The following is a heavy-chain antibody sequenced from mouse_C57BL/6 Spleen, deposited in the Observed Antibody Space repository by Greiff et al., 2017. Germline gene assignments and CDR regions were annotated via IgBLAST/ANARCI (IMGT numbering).Heavy chain of an antibody. Sequence: VQLQQSGPELVKPGASVKISCKASGYSFTGYYMNWVKQSPEKSLEWIGEINPSTGGTTYNQKFKAKATLTVDKSSSPAYMQLKSLTSEDSAVYYCASGHFDYWGQGTTLTVSS. CDR3: ASGHFDY. V-gene: IGHV1-42*01. CDR1: GYSFTGYY. J-gene: IGHJ2*01. CDR2: INPSTGGT.